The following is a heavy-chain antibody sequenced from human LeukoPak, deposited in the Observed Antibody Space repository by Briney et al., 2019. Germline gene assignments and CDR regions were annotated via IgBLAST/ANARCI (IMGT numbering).Heavy chain of an antibody. J-gene: IGHJ4*02. CDR2: ISGSGAYT. Sequence: GGSLRLSCAASGFTFTSYVMTWVRQAPGKGLEWVSTISGSGAYTDYADSVKGRFTVSRDNSKNMLYLQMNSLRVEDTAVYYCAKDRYCSGGSCYGLDYWGQGTLVTVSS. CDR3: AKDRYCSGGSCYGLDY. CDR1: GFTFTSYV. V-gene: IGHV3-23*01. D-gene: IGHD2-15*01.